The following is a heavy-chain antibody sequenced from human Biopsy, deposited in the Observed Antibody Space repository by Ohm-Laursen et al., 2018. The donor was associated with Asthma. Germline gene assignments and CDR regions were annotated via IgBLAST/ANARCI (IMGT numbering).Heavy chain of an antibody. CDR3: ARDRAMISET. J-gene: IGHJ5*02. CDR2: IYNTGSA. D-gene: IGHD3-22*01. V-gene: IGHV4-31*03. Sequence: TLSLTCTVSGGSIKSRGNYWSWIRQRPGKGLEWIGYIYNTGSAYYNPSLKSRLSISVDTSKNTFSLNLSSVTAADTAVYYCARDRAMISETWGQGTLVTVSS. CDR1: GGSIKSRGNY.